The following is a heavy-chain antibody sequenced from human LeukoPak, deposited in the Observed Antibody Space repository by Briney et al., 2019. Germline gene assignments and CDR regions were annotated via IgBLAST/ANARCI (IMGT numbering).Heavy chain of an antibody. V-gene: IGHV1-2*02. CDR2: INPNSGGT. J-gene: IGHJ4*02. D-gene: IGHD4-11*01. CDR1: GYTFTGYY. CDR3: ASSDYSNRFFDY. Sequence: ASVEVSCKASGYTFTGYYMHWVRQAPGQGLEWMGWINPNSGGTNYAQKFQGRVTMTRDTSISTAYMELSRLRSDDTAVYYCASSDYSNRFFDYWGQGTLVTVSS.